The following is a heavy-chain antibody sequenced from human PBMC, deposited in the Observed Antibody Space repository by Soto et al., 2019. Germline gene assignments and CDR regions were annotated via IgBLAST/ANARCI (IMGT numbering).Heavy chain of an antibody. CDR1: GYTFTSYG. CDR3: ARVPDIVLMVYASGDSAFDI. J-gene: IGHJ3*02. CDR2: ISAYNGNT. V-gene: IGHV1-18*01. D-gene: IGHD2-8*01. Sequence: ASVKVSCKASGYTFTSYGISWVRQAPGQGLEWMGWISAYNGNTNYAQKLQGRVTMTTDTSTSTAYMELRSLRSDDTAVYYCARVPDIVLMVYASGDSAFDIWGQGTMVTVS.